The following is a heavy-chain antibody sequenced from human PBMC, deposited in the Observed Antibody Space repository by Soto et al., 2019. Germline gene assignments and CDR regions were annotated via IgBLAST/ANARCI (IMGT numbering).Heavy chain of an antibody. CDR3: ARPLWRDDYNWGYFDL. D-gene: IGHD4-4*01. V-gene: IGHV3-30*03. Sequence: AGGSLRLSCAASGFTFSSYGMHWVRQAPGKGLEWVSVISYDGSNKYYADSVKGRFTISRDNSKNTLYLQMNSLRAEDTAVYYCARPLWRDDYNWGYFDLWGRGTLVTVSS. CDR2: ISYDGSNK. CDR1: GFTFSSYG. J-gene: IGHJ2*01.